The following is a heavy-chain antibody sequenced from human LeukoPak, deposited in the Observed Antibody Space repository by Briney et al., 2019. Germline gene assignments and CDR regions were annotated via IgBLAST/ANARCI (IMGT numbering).Heavy chain of an antibody. V-gene: IGHV1-69*05. CDR1: GGTFSSYA. CDR3: ARMPHLGRNWNLGYFDY. Sequence: GASVKVSCKASGGTFSSYAISWVRQAPGQGLEWMGGIIPIFGTANYAQKFQGRVTITTDESTSTAYMELSSLRSEDTAVYYCARMPHLGRNWNLGYFDYWGQGTLVTVSS. CDR2: IIPIFGTA. J-gene: IGHJ4*02. D-gene: IGHD1-1*01.